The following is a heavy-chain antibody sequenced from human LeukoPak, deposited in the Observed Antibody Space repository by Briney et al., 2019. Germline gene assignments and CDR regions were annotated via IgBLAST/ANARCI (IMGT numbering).Heavy chain of an antibody. V-gene: IGHV3-23*01. D-gene: IGHD6-13*01. Sequence: GGSLRLSCAASGFTFSSNAMSWVRQAPGKGLECVFGISGSGGSTYYADSVNGRFTISRVKSKNPLYLQMNSLRAADTAVYYCAKDGGRTLNSSSWPTKVDYWGQGALVTVSS. J-gene: IGHJ4*02. CDR3: AKDGGRTLNSSSWPTKVDY. CDR1: GFTFSSNA. CDR2: ISGSGGST.